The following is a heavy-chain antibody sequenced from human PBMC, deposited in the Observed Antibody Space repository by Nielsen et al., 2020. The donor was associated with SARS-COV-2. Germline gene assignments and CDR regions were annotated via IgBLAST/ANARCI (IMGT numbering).Heavy chain of an antibody. CDR1: GGSISSYY. J-gene: IGHJ6*02. D-gene: IGHD3-10*01. Sequence: SETLSLTCTVSGGSISSYYWSWIRQPPGKGLEWIGYIYYSGSTNYNPSLKSRVTISVDTSKNQFSLKLSSVTAADTAVYYCARDGRVWFGELRSVNYYYGMDVWGQGTTVTVSS. CDR3: ARDGRVWFGELRSVNYYYGMDV. V-gene: IGHV4-59*01. CDR2: IYYSGST.